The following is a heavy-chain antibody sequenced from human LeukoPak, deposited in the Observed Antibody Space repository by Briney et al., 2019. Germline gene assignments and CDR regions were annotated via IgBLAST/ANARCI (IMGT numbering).Heavy chain of an antibody. CDR2: INPNSGGT. CDR1: GYTFTGYY. Sequence: ASVKVSCKASGYTFTGYYMHWVRQAPGQGLEWMGRINPNSGGTYYAQKFQGRVTMTRDTSISTAYMELSRLRSDDSAVYYCARGSRRYSSSWYGVYWGQGTLVTVSS. CDR3: ARGSRRYSSSWYGVY. D-gene: IGHD6-13*01. V-gene: IGHV1-2*06. J-gene: IGHJ4*02.